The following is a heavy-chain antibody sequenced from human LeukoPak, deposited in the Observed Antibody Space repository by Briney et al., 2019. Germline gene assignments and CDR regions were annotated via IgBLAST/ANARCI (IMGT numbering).Heavy chain of an antibody. CDR2: ISTSGSTI. CDR3: ARAERGYSYGYYHYFDY. V-gene: IGHV3-11*01. D-gene: IGHD5-18*01. Sequence: GGSLRLSRAASGFTFSDYYMSWIRQAPGKGLEWVSYISTSGSTIYYADSLKGRFTISRDNAKNSLYLQMNSLRAEDTAVYYCARAERGYSYGYYHYFDYWGQGTLVTVSS. CDR1: GFTFSDYY. J-gene: IGHJ4*02.